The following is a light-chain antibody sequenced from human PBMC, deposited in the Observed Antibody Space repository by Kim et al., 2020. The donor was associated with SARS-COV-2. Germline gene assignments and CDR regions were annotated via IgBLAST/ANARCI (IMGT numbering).Light chain of an antibody. CDR1: QCISNY. J-gene: IGKJ1*01. Sequence: SASVGYRVSITCLASQCISNYLAWYQQKPGKVPKLLIYAASALRSGVPSRFSGSGSGTDFTLAITCLQPEDVAVYYCQQCKGAPWTFGHGTKVDIK. CDR3: QQCKGAPWT. V-gene: IGKV1-27*01. CDR2: AAS.